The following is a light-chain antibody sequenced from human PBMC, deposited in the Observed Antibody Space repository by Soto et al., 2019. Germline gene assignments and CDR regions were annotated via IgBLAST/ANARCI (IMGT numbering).Light chain of an antibody. CDR3: AAWDDSLNGVI. V-gene: IGLV1-44*01. CDR1: SSNIGSHT. CDR2: SNN. J-gene: IGLJ2*01. Sequence: SVLPQPPSASGTPGQRITISCSGSSSNIGSHTVNWHQQVPGTAPKLLIYSNNERPSGVPDRFSGSKSGTSASLAISGLQSGDEADYYCAAWDDSLNGVIFGGGTKLTVL.